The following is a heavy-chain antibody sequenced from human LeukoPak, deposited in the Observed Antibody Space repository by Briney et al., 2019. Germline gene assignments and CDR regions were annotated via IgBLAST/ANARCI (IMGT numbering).Heavy chain of an antibody. Sequence: SETLSLTCGVSGGAITNYYWSWIRQPPGKGLEWIGEINHSGSTNYNPSLKSRVTISVDTSKNQFSLKLSSVTAADTAVYYCARVDIRSIAAAGPNFDYWGQGTLVTVSS. CDR1: GGAITNYY. D-gene: IGHD6-13*01. CDR2: INHSGST. J-gene: IGHJ4*02. V-gene: IGHV4-34*01. CDR3: ARVDIRSIAAAGPNFDY.